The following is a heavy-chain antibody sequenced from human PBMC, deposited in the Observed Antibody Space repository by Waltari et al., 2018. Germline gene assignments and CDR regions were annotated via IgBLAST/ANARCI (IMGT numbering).Heavy chain of an antibody. CDR3: ARVRTYYYDSSGYPDY. J-gene: IGHJ4*02. CDR2: ISSSSSYI. D-gene: IGHD3-22*01. V-gene: IGHV3-21*01. CDR1: GFTFSSYS. Sequence: EVQLVESGGGLVKPGGCLRLSCAASGFTFSSYSMNWVSQAPGQGLEWVSSISSSSSYIYYADSVKGRFTISRDNAKNSLYLQMNSLRAEDTAVYYCARVRTYYYDSSGYPDYWGQGTLVTVSS.